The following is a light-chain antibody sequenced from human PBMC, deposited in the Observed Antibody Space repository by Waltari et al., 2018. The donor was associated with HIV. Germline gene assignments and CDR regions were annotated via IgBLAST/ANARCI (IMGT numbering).Light chain of an antibody. CDR3: SSYTSSSTLV. V-gene: IGLV2-14*01. CDR2: EVS. J-gene: IGLJ2*01. CDR1: SSDVAGYNY. Sequence: QSALTQPASVSGSPGQSITISCTGTSSDVAGYNYVSWYQQHPGKAPKLMIYEVSNRPSGVSNRFSGSKSDNTASLTISGLQAEDEADYYCSSYTSSSTLVFGGGTKVTVL.